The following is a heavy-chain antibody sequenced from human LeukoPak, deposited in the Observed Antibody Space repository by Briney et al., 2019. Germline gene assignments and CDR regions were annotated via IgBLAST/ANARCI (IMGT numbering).Heavy chain of an antibody. V-gene: IGHV3-21*01. CDR2: ISSSSSYI. CDR1: GFTSSSYS. J-gene: IGHJ3*02. Sequence: GGSLRLSCAASGFTSSSYSMNWVRQAPGKGLEWVSSISSSSSYIYYVDSVKGRFTISRDNAKNSLYLQMNSLRAEDTAVYYCARDHYYGSGSLDAVAFDIWGQGTMVTVSS. D-gene: IGHD3-10*01. CDR3: ARDHYYGSGSLDAVAFDI.